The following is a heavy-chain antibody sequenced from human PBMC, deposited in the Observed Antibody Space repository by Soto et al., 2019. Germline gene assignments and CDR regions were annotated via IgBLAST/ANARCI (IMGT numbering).Heavy chain of an antibody. D-gene: IGHD3-9*01. CDR2: IYHSGST. CDR3: ARGKLEEDSLTGYPYYYGMDV. Sequence: SETLSLTCAVSGGSISSGGYSWSWIRQPPGKGLEWIVYIYHSGSTYYNPSLKSRVTISVDRSKNQFSLKLSSVTAADTAVYYCARGKLEEDSLTGYPYYYGMDVWGQGTTVTVSS. V-gene: IGHV4-30-2*01. CDR1: GGSISSGGYS. J-gene: IGHJ6*02.